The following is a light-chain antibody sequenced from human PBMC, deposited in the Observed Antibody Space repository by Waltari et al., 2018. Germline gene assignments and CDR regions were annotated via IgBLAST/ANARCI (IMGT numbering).Light chain of an antibody. V-gene: IGLV3-21*03. CDR1: NIGSKR. Sequence: SYVLTPPPSVSVAPGSTATIPRGRNNIGSKRGPWYQQKPGQAPVPVVYDDCDRPSGIPERFSGSNSGNTATLTISRGEAGDEADYYCQVWDSSSAVVFGGGTKLTVL. J-gene: IGLJ2*01. CDR2: DDC. CDR3: QVWDSSSAVV.